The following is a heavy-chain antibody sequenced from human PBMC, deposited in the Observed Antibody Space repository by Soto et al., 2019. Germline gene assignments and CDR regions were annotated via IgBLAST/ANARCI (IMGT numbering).Heavy chain of an antibody. D-gene: IGHD6-19*01. CDR3: ARVNSSGWGSYYYYYYGMDV. Sequence: GESLKISCAASGFTFIDHYMDWGLQAPGKGLEWVGRTRNKANSYTTEYAASVKGRFTISRDDSKNSLYLQMNSLKTEDTAVYYCARVNSSGWGSYYYYYYGMDVWGQGTTVTVSS. CDR1: GFTFIDHY. V-gene: IGHV3-72*01. CDR2: TRNKANSYTT. J-gene: IGHJ6*02.